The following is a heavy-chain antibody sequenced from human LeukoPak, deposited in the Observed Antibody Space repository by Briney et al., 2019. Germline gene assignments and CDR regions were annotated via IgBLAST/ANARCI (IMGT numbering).Heavy chain of an antibody. CDR1: GGSISSSSYY. J-gene: IGHJ4*02. D-gene: IGHD6-19*01. CDR2: IYYSGST. CDR3: ARGTYSSGWYPPDY. Sequence: SETLSLTCTVCGGSISSSSYYWGWIRQPPGKGLEWIGSIYYSGSTYYNPSLKSRVTISVDTSKNHFSLKLSSVTAADTAVYYCARGTYSSGWYPPDYWGQGTLVTVSS. V-gene: IGHV4-39*02.